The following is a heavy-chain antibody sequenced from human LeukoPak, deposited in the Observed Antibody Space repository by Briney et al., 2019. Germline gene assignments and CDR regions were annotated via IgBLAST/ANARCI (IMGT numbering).Heavy chain of an antibody. D-gene: IGHD3-22*01. CDR2: ISAYNGNT. V-gene: IGHV1-18*01. CDR3: ARDAPSLYYDSSGYSPDY. CDR1: GDTFTSDG. J-gene: IGHJ4*02. Sequence: ASVKVSCKASGDTFTSDGISWVRQAPGQGLEWMGWISAYNGNTNYAQKLQGRVTMTTDTSTSTAYMELRSLGSDDTAVYYCARDAPSLYYDSSGYSPDYWGQGTLVTVSS.